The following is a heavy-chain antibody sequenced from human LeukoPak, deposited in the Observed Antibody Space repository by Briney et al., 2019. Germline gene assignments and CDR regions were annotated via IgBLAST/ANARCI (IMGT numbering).Heavy chain of an antibody. V-gene: IGHV3-7*05. CDR2: IKEDGSEK. J-gene: IGHJ4*02. CDR1: GFSMSNYW. CDR3: APRTAPAGTLSY. D-gene: IGHD6-13*01. Sequence: GGSLRLSCATSGFSMSNYWMSWVRQAPGRGLEWLANIKEDGSEKEYVDSVKGRFTVSRDNSKNTLYLQMNSLRAEDTAVYYCAPRTAPAGTLSYWGQGTLVTVSS.